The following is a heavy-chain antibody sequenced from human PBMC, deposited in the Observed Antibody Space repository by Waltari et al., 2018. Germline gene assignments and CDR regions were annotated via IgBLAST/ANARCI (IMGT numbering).Heavy chain of an antibody. CDR2: INHSGST. J-gene: IGHJ3*02. Sequence: QVQLQQWGAGLLKPSETLSLTCAVYGGSFSGYYWSWIRQPPGKGLEWIGEINHSGSTNYNPSLKSRITISVDTSKSQFSLKLSSVTAADTAVYYCARDRSLRRLSTFEIWGQGTMVTVSS. D-gene: IGHD2-15*01. V-gene: IGHV4-34*01. CDR3: ARDRSLRRLSTFEI. CDR1: GGSFSGYY.